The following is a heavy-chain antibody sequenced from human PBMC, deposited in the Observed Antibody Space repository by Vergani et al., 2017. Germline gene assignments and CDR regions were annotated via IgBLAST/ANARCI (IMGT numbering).Heavy chain of an antibody. CDR3: ASNRAAAGNSPFDY. CDR2: IYYDGSNA. D-gene: IGHD6-13*01. J-gene: IGHJ4*02. CDR1: RPTFKTYG. V-gene: IGHV3-33*01. Sequence: QGQLVESGGGIVQPGRSLTLSCVASRPTFKTYGMHWVRQAPGKGLEWVGLIYYDGSNAYYADSVKGRFTISRDNSKNTLYLQMSSLRAEDTAVYYCASNRAAAGNSPFDYWGQGTLVTVSS.